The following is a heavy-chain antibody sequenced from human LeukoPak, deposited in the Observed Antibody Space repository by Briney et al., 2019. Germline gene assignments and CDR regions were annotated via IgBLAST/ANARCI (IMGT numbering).Heavy chain of an antibody. CDR3: ARESPIVVVPAAIFVDHPNWFDP. J-gene: IGHJ5*02. CDR1: GFTFSSYS. Sequence: SGGSLRLSCAASGFTFSSYSMNWVRQAPGKGLEWVSYISSSSSTIYYADSVKGRFTISRDNAKNSLYLQMNSLRAEDTAVYYCARESPIVVVPAAIFVDHPNWFDPWGQGTLVTVSS. V-gene: IGHV3-48*04. D-gene: IGHD2-2*01. CDR2: ISSSSSTI.